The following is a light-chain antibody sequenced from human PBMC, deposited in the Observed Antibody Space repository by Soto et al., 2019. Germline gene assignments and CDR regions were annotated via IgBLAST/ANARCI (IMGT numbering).Light chain of an antibody. CDR1: QSLAFSDGNTY. CDR2: KVS. Sequence: DVVMTQSPLSLPVTLGQPASISCRSSQSLAFSDGNTYLIWFQQRSGQSPRRLIYKVSNRDSGVPDRFSGSGSGTDFTLEISRVEAEDIGIYYCMQGTHWPYTCGQGTKLEIK. J-gene: IGKJ2*01. CDR3: MQGTHWPYT. V-gene: IGKV2-30*01.